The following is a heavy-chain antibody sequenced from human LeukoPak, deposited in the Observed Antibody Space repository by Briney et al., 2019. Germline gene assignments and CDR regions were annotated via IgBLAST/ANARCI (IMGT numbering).Heavy chain of an antibody. Sequence: PGGSLRLSCAASGFTFSSYSMNWVRQAPGKGLEWCSSISSSSSYIYYADSVKGRFTISRDNAKNSLYLRMNSLRAENTAVYYCARDYPYSSGWYPPLHDYWGQGTLVTVSS. D-gene: IGHD6-19*01. CDR3: ARDYPYSSGWYPPLHDY. CDR1: GFTFSSYS. V-gene: IGHV3-21*01. J-gene: IGHJ4*02. CDR2: ISSSSSYI.